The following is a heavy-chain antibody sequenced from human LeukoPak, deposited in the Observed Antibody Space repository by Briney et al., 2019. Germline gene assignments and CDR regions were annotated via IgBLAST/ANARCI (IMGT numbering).Heavy chain of an antibody. CDR1: GFTFCDYY. CDR2: ITSSGSTT. CDR3: ARDRGHYYDSSGLRCAFDI. Sequence: PGGSLRLSCAASGFTFCDYYMSWIRQAPGKGLEWVSYITSSGSTTYYADSVKGRFTISRDNAKNSLYLQMNSLRAEDTAVYYCARDRGHYYDSSGLRCAFDIWGQGTMVTVSS. V-gene: IGHV3-11*04. D-gene: IGHD3-22*01. J-gene: IGHJ3*02.